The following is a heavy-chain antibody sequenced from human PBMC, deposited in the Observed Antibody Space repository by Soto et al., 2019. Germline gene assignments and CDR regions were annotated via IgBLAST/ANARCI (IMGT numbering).Heavy chain of an antibody. J-gene: IGHJ6*02. D-gene: IGHD6-19*01. CDR1: GGSISSSSYY. V-gene: IGHV4-39*01. CDR3: ARQRSSCFWYYYYYYGMDF. Sequence: SETLSLTCTVSGGSISSSSYYWGWICQPPGKGLEWIGSIYYSGNTYYNPSLKSRVTISVDTSKNQFSLKLSSVTAADTAVYYCARQRSSCFWYYYYYYGMDFWGPGTTVNVSS. CDR2: IYYSGNT.